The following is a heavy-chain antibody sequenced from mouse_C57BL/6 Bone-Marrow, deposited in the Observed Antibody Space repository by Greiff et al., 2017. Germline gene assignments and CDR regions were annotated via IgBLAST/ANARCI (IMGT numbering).Heavy chain of an antibody. CDR3: TRGITTVVARYYFDY. CDR1: GYTFTSYW. V-gene: IGHV1-5*01. Sequence: VQLQQSGTVLARPGASVKMSCKTSGYTFTSYWMHWVKQRPGQGLEWIGAIYPGNSDTSSNQKFKGKAKLTAVTSASTAYMELSSLTNEDSAVYYCTRGITTVVARYYFDYWGKGTTLTVSS. CDR2: IYPGNSDT. J-gene: IGHJ2*01. D-gene: IGHD1-1*01.